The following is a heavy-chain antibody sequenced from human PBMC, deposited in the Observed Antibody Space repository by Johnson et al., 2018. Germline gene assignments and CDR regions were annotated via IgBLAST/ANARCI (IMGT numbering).Heavy chain of an antibody. CDR2: IKSKTDGGTT. Sequence: EVQLVESGGGLVKPGGSLRLSCAASGFTFSNAWMNWVRQAPGKGLEWVGRIKSKTDGGTTDYAAPVKGRFTISRDDSKNTRYLQMNSLETEDTAVYYCTTSEIVVVVAAMQDRLQHWGQGTLVTVSS. J-gene: IGHJ1*01. CDR3: TTSEIVVVVAAMQDRLQH. CDR1: GFTFSNAW. V-gene: IGHV3-15*07. D-gene: IGHD2-15*01.